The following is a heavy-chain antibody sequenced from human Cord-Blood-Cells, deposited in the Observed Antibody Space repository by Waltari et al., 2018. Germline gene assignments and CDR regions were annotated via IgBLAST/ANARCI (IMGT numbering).Heavy chain of an antibody. J-gene: IGHJ5*02. CDR2: INHSGST. CDR1: GGSFSGYY. V-gene: IGHV4-34*01. CDR3: ARGRHIVVVIANWFDP. D-gene: IGHD2-21*01. Sequence: QVQLQQWGAGLLKPSETLSLTCAVYGGSFSGYYWSWIRQPPGKGLEWIGEINHSGSTNYNPSLKSRVTISVDTSKNQFSLKLSSVTAADTAVYYCARGRHIVVVIANWFDPWGQGTLVTVSS.